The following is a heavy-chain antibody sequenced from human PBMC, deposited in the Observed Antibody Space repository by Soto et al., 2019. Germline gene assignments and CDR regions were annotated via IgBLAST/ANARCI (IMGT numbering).Heavy chain of an antibody. CDR3: ARVATLIPIFHGLDA. CDR1: GYNFSKYG. D-gene: IGHD3-3*01. V-gene: IGHV1-18*01. Sequence: QVQLVQSGAEVKKPGASVKVSCKASGYNFSKYGITWVRQAPGHGLEWLGWISGYNGNTHFAQRLQGRVNMTADTSTRTAYMEVTSLRPDDTAIYYCARVATLIPIFHGLDAWGQGTTVIVSS. CDR2: ISGYNGNT. J-gene: IGHJ6*02.